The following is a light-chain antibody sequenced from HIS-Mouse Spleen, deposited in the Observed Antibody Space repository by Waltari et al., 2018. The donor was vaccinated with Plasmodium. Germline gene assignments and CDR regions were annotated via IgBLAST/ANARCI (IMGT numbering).Light chain of an antibody. Sequence: SHELTQPPSVSVSPGQTARITCSGDALPKKDAYSYQQKSGQAPVLVIYEDSKRPGGIPERFSGSSSGTMATLTISGAQVEDEADYYCYSTDSSGNHRVFGGGTKLTVL. J-gene: IGLJ3*02. CDR3: YSTDSSGNHRV. V-gene: IGLV3-10*01. CDR1: ALPKKD. CDR2: EDS.